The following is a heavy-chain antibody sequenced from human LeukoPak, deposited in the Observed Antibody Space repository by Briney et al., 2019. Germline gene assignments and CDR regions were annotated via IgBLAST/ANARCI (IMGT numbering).Heavy chain of an antibody. V-gene: IGHV3-48*01. J-gene: IGHJ4*02. CDR2: ISSSSSTI. CDR3: ARELYCGGDCYSGFDY. D-gene: IGHD2-21*02. CDR1: GFTFSSYS. Sequence: GGSLRLSCAASGFTFSSYSMNWVRQAPGKGLEWVSYISSSSSTIYYADSVKGRFTISRDNAKNSLYLQMNSLRAEDTAVYYCARELYCGGDCYSGFDYWGQGTLVTVSS.